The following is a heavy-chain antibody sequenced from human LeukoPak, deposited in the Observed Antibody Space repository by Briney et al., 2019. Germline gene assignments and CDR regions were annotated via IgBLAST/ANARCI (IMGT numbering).Heavy chain of an antibody. V-gene: IGHV1-69*13. CDR2: IIPIFGTA. CDR1: GGTFSSYA. Sequence: GASVKVSCKASGGTFSSYAISWVRQAPGQGLEWMGGIIPIFGTANYAQKFQGRVTITADESTSTAYMELSSLRSEDTAVYYCARDPPRYYGSGSYYIPYYFDYWGQGTLVTVSS. CDR3: ARDPPRYYGSGSYYIPYYFDY. D-gene: IGHD3-10*01. J-gene: IGHJ4*02.